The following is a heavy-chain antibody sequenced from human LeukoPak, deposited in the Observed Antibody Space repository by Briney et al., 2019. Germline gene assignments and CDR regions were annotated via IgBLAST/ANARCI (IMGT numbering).Heavy chain of an antibody. CDR3: ARSCQDILTGYYRDYYFDY. J-gene: IGHJ4*02. V-gene: IGHV4-59*08. CDR1: DGSFSNYY. Sequence: PSETLSLTCAVSDGSFSNYYWSWIRQSPGKGLGWIWFIYYNGITNYNPSLKSPVTILLDTSTTQLSLRLSSVVAADTAVYYCARSCQDILTGYYRDYYFDYLGQGTLVTVSS. CDR2: IYYNGIT. D-gene: IGHD3-9*01.